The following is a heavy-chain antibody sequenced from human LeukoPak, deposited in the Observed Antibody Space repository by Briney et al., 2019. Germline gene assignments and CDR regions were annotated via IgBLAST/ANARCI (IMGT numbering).Heavy chain of an antibody. CDR3: ARRTSYYFPY. CDR2: ITGSGDSA. V-gene: IGHV3-23*01. J-gene: IGHJ4*02. CDR1: GFTFSSYA. Sequence: GGSLRLSCAASGFTFSSYAMSWVRQAPGKGLEWVSTITGSGDSADYADSVKGRFTISRDNAKNTLYMQVNSLRVEDTAVYYCARRTSYYFPYWGQGTLVTVSS.